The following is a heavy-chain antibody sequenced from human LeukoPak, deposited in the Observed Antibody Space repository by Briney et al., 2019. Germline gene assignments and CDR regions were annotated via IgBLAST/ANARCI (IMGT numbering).Heavy chain of an antibody. D-gene: IGHD2-2*01. CDR1: GGSFSGYY. V-gene: IGHV4-34*01. CDR2: INYSGST. Sequence: SETLSLTCAVYGGSFSGYYWSWIRQPPGKGLEWIGEINYSGSTNYNPSLKSRVTISVDTSKNQFSLKLSSVTAADTAVYYCARGPAMIVVPAAPEDYYYYGMDVWGQGTTVTVSS. J-gene: IGHJ6*02. CDR3: ARGPAMIVVPAAPEDYYYYGMDV.